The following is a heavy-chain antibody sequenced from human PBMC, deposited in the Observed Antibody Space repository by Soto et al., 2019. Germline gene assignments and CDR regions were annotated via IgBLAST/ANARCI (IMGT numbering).Heavy chain of an antibody. D-gene: IGHD3-22*01. CDR2: ISYDGSNK. J-gene: IGHJ4*02. Sequence: GGSLRLSCAASGFTFSSYGMHWVRQAPGKGLEWVAVISYDGSNKYYADSVKGRFTISRDNSKNTLYLQVNSLRAEDTAVYYCARQIYDSDTGPNFQYYFDSWGQGTPVTVSS. CDR3: ARQIYDSDTGPNFQYYFDS. CDR1: GFTFSSYG. V-gene: IGHV3-30*03.